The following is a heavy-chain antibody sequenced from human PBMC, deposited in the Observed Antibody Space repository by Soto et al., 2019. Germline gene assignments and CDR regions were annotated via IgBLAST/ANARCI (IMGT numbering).Heavy chain of an antibody. CDR3: ARAVAVAGIVYDY. CDR1: GGSFSGYY. J-gene: IGHJ4*02. D-gene: IGHD6-19*01. CDR2: INHSGST. Sequence: PSETLSLTCAVYGGSFSGYYWSWIRQPPGKGLEWIGEINHSGSTNYNPSLKSRVTISVDTSKNQFSLKLSSVTAADTAVYYCARAVAVAGIVYDYWGQGTLVTVSS. V-gene: IGHV4-34*01.